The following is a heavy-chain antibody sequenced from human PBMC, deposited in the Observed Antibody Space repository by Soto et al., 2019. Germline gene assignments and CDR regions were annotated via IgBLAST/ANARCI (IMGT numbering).Heavy chain of an antibody. Sequence: SETLSLTCAVYGGSFSGYYWSWIRQPPGKGLEWIGEINHSGSTNYNPSLKSRVTISVDTSKNQFSLKLSSVTAADTAVYYCARAGSGSYYAYFQHWGQGTLVTVS. CDR2: INHSGST. CDR3: ARAGSGSYYAYFQH. J-gene: IGHJ1*01. V-gene: IGHV4-34*01. CDR1: GGSFSGYY. D-gene: IGHD1-26*01.